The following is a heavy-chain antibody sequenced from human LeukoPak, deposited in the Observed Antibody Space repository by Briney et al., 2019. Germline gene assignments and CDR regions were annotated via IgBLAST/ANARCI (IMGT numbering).Heavy chain of an antibody. CDR3: ARGGRPAYCSGGSCPSPLFDY. CDR1: GFTFGSYS. Sequence: GGSLRLSCAASGFTFGSYSMNWVRQAPGKGLEWVSSISSSSSYIYYEDSVKGRFTISRDNAKNSLYLQMNSLRAEDTAVYYCARGGRPAYCSGGSCPSPLFDYWGQGTLVTVSS. D-gene: IGHD2-15*01. J-gene: IGHJ4*02. CDR2: ISSSSSYI. V-gene: IGHV3-21*01.